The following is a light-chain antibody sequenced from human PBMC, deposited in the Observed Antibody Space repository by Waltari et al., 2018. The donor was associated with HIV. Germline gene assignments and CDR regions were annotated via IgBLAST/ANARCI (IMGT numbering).Light chain of an antibody. J-gene: IGLJ3*02. CDR2: DRS. CDR3: GTWDSSLSVWV. CDR1: SSNIGHNY. V-gene: IGLV1-51*01. Sequence: QSVLTQPPSVSAAPGQKVTLSCSGSSSNIGHNYVSWYQQFPGAAPKLLIYDRSKRPSGIPDRSAGSKSGTSATLGITGLKTGDEADYYCGTWDSSLSVWVFGGGTKLTVL.